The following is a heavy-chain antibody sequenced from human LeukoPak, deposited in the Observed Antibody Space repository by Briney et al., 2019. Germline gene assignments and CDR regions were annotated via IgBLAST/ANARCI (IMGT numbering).Heavy chain of an antibody. CDR1: GFTFRSYW. J-gene: IGHJ4*02. D-gene: IGHD3-10*02. V-gene: IGHV3-7*01. CDR2: IRQDGNEL. Sequence: GRSLRLSCVASGFTFRSYWMSWVRQVPGKGLEWVANIRQDGNELYHLDSVKGRFTISRDNAKNSLFLQMNSLRVEDTAVYYCARDFVRPLYFDYWGQGTLVTVSS. CDR3: ARDFVRPLYFDY.